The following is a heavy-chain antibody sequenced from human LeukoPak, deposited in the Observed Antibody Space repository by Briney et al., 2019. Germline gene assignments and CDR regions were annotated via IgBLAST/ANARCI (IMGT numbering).Heavy chain of an antibody. CDR2: IYYSGST. J-gene: IGHJ5*02. CDR1: GGSLINYY. CDR3: ARDRVTTVTARGFDP. Sequence: PSETRSLTCSVSGGSLINYYWSWIRQPPGRELQWIGYIYYSGSTNYNPSLRSRVTISVDTSKNQFSLILSSVTAADTAVYYCARDRVTTVTARGFDPWGQGTLVTVSS. D-gene: IGHD4-17*01. V-gene: IGHV4-59*01.